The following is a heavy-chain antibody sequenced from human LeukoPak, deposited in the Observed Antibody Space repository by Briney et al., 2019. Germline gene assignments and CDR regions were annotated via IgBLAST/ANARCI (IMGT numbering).Heavy chain of an antibody. CDR3: ARAYGGLIDY. V-gene: IGHV3-30*04. Sequence: GGSLRLSCEASGFTLNSYIMHWVRQAPGKGLEWVALISFDGRDKQYADSVKGRFTISKDNSKNTLYLQMNSLSGDDTSMYFCARAYGGLIDYWGQGTLVTVSS. CDR2: ISFDGRDK. J-gene: IGHJ4*02. CDR1: GFTLNSYI. D-gene: IGHD3-16*01.